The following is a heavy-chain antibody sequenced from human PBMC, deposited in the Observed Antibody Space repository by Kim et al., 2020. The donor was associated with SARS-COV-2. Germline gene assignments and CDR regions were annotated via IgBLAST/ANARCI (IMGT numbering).Heavy chain of an antibody. V-gene: IGHV3-30*02. CDR3: AKDQNEGYILLSPQY. Sequence: GGSLRLSCAASGFTFRSYGMHWVRQAPGKGLEWVAVIWYYGTIKHYADSVKGRFTISRDNANNTLHLQMSSLRSEDTAVYYCAKDQNEGYILLSPQYGGRGTLVTLPS. CDR2: IWYYGTIK. CDR1: GFTFRSYG. D-gene: IGHD4-4*01. J-gene: IGHJ4*02.